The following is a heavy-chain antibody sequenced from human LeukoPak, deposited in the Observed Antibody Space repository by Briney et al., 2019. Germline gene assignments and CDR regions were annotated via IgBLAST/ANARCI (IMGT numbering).Heavy chain of an antibody. V-gene: IGHV3-53*01. Sequence: GGSLRLSCAGSGFTFSNAWMSWVRQAPGKGLEWVSVIYSGGSTYYADSVKGRFTISRDNSKNTLYLQMNSLRAEDTAVYYCARDYGDYDGMDVWGQGTTVTVSS. J-gene: IGHJ6*02. CDR1: GFTFSNAW. D-gene: IGHD4-17*01. CDR2: IYSGGST. CDR3: ARDYGDYDGMDV.